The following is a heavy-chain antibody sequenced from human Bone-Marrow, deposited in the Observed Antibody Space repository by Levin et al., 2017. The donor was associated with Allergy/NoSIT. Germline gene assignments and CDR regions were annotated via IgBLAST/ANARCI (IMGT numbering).Heavy chain of an antibody. CDR3: ATLPKYSTLPTEGYYYGMDV. Sequence: SETLSLTCALYGGSFSGYYWSWIRQPPGKGLEWIGEISHSGGTNYNPSLKSRVTISVDTSKNQFSLNLSSVTAADTAVYYCATLPKYSTLPTEGYYYGMDVWGQGTTVTVSS. J-gene: IGHJ6*02. CDR1: GGSFSGYY. CDR2: ISHSGGT. D-gene: IGHD6-6*01. V-gene: IGHV4-34*01.